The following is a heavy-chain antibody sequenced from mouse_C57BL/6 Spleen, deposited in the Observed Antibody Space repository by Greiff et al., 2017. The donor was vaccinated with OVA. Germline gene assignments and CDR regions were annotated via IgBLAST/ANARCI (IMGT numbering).Heavy chain of an antibody. D-gene: IGHD2-5*01. CDR3: ARKAYYSNYLYYAMDY. CDR2: IDPSDSYT. J-gene: IGHJ4*01. V-gene: IGHV1-50*01. Sequence: VQLQQPGAELVKPGASVKLSCKASGYTFTSYWMQWVKQRPGQGLEWIGEIDPSDSYTNYNQKFKGKATLTVDTSSSTAYMQLSSLTSEDSAVYYCARKAYYSNYLYYAMDYWGQGTSVTVSS. CDR1: GYTFTSYW.